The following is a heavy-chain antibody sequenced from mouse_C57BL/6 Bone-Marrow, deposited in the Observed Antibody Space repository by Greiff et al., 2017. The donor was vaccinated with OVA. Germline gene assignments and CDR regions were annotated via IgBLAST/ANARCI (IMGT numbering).Heavy chain of an antibody. CDR1: GFTFSDFY. Sequence: EVMLVESGGGLVQSGRSLRLSCATSGFTFSDFYMEWVRQAPGKGLEWIAASRNKANDYTTEYSASVKGRFIGSRDTSQSILYLQMNALRAEDTAIYYCARDDYYWYFDVWGTGTTVTVSS. V-gene: IGHV7-1*01. J-gene: IGHJ1*03. CDR3: ARDDYYWYFDV. CDR2: SRNKANDYTT.